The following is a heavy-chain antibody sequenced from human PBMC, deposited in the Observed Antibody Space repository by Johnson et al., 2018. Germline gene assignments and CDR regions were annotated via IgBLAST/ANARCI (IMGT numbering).Heavy chain of an antibody. D-gene: IGHD5-12*01. CDR2: MSPNSGNT. V-gene: IGHV1-8*02. CDR1: GYTFNNYD. J-gene: IGHJ6*03. CDR3: ARQGNNYDYYFYYMDV. Sequence: QVQLVQSGAEVKKPGASVKVSCKASGYTFNNYDINWVRQAPGQGLEWMGWMSPNSGNTGYAQKFQGRVTITRDTSLSTPFMELSSLRLEDTAIYYCARQGNNYDYYFYYMDVWGAGTPVTVTS.